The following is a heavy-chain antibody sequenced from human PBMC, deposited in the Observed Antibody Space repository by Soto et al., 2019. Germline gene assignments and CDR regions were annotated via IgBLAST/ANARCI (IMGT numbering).Heavy chain of an antibody. CDR1: GYTLTELS. J-gene: IGHJ3*01. V-gene: IGHV1-24*01. Sequence: ASVKVSCKVSGYTLTELSMHWVRQAHGKGREWMGGFDPEDGETIYAQKFQGRVTMTEDTSTDTAYMELRSLRSEDMAVYYCATVTGWNYYYDSSALDVAFDFWRQRTMVTVSS. D-gene: IGHD3-22*01. CDR3: ATVTGWNYYYDSSALDVAFDF. CDR2: FDPEDGET.